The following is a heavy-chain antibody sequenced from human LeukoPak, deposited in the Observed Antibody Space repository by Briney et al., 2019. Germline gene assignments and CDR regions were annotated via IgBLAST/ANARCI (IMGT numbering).Heavy chain of an antibody. J-gene: IGHJ3*02. CDR2: IYTSGST. CDR1: GGSISSYY. Sequence: NPSETLSLTCTVSGGSISSYYWSWIRRPAGKGLEWIGRIYTSGSTNYNPSLKSRVTMSVDTSKNQFSLKLSSVTAADTAVYYCAITYYYDSSGYYYDKCAFDIWGQGTMVTVSS. D-gene: IGHD3-22*01. V-gene: IGHV4-4*07. CDR3: AITYYYDSSGYYYDKCAFDI.